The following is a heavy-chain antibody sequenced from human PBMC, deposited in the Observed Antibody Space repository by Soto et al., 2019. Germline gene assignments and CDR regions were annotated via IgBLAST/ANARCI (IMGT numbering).Heavy chain of an antibody. J-gene: IGHJ6*02. CDR3: ARTRIAARPQGYYYYGMDV. CDR2: IIPIFGTA. D-gene: IGHD6-6*01. V-gene: IGHV1-69*13. CDR1: GGTFSSYA. Sequence: SVTGSCKASGGTFSSYAIIWVRQAPGQGLEWMGGIIPIFGTANYAQKFQGRVTITADESTSTAYMELSSLRSEDTAVYYCARTRIAARPQGYYYYGMDVWGQGTTVTVSS.